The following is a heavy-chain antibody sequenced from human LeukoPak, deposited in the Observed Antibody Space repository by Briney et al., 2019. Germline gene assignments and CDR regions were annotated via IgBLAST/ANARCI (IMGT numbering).Heavy chain of an antibody. CDR3: ANYGDYQYFDY. V-gene: IGHV3-30*18. CDR1: GFTFINYG. D-gene: IGHD4-17*01. CDR2: ISYDATNK. J-gene: IGHJ4*02. Sequence: PGGSLRLSCAASGFTFINYGMHWVRRAPGRGLEWVAVISYDATNKYYADSVKGRFTISRDNSKNTLYLQMNSPKTDDTAVYYCANYGDYQYFDYWGQGTPVTVSS.